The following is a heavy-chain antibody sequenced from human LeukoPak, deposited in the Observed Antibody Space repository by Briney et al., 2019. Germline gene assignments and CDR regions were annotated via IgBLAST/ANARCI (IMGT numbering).Heavy chain of an antibody. CDR3: ARDPAGGYNYNY. V-gene: IGHV1-69*05. CDR2: IIPIFGTA. D-gene: IGHD5-24*01. J-gene: IGHJ4*02. Sequence: ASVTVSCKSSGGTFSSYAISWVRQAPGQGLEWVGGIIPIFGTANYAQKFQGRVTITTDESTSTAYMELSSLRSEDTAVYYCARDPAGGYNYNYWGQGTLVTVS. CDR1: GGTFSSYA.